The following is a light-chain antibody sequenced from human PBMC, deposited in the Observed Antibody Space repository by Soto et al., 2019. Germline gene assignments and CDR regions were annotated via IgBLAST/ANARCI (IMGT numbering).Light chain of an antibody. CDR1: QSVSSSY. V-gene: IGKV3-20*01. J-gene: IGKJ1*01. Sequence: EFVLTQSPGTLSLSPGERATLSCRASQSVSSSYLAWYQQKPGQAPRLLIYGASSRATDIPDRFSGSGSGTDFTLTISRLEPEDFAVYYCQQYGSSRWTFGQGTKVEIK. CDR2: GAS. CDR3: QQYGSSRWT.